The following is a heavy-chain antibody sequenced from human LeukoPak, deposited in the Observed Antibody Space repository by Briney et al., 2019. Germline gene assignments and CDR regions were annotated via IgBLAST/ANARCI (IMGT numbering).Heavy chain of an antibody. V-gene: IGHV1-18*01. D-gene: IGHD2-2*01. Sequence: ASVKVSCKASGYTFTSYGISWVRQAPGQGLEWMGWISAYNGNTNYAQKLQGRVTMTTDTSTSTAYMELRSLRSDDTAVYYCATAGTSCCHYYMDVWGKGTTVTVSS. J-gene: IGHJ6*03. CDR1: GYTFTSYG. CDR2: ISAYNGNT. CDR3: ATAGTSCCHYYMDV.